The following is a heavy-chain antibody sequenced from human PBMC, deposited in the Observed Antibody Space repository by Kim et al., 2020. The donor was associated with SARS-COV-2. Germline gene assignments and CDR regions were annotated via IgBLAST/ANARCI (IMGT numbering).Heavy chain of an antibody. CDR1: GYTFTSYA. Sequence: ASVKVSCKASGYTFTSYAMNWVRQAPGQGLEWMGWINTNTGNPTYAQGFTGRFVFSLDTSVSTAYLQISSLKSEDTAVYYCARDFVAAGGSRRDYYYYGMDVWGQGSTVTVSS. D-gene: IGHD3-10*01. CDR2: INTNTGNP. V-gene: IGHV7-4-1*02. CDR3: ARDFVAAGGSRRDYYYYGMDV. J-gene: IGHJ6*02.